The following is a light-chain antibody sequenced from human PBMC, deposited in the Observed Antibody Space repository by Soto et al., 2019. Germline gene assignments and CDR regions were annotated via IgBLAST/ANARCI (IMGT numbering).Light chain of an antibody. CDR2: DVS. CDR1: SSDVGGYNY. V-gene: IGLV2-14*03. J-gene: IGLJ2*01. CDR3: SSYTRSSTRV. Sequence: QSVLTQPASVSGSPGQSITISCTGTSSDVGGYNYVAWYQHHPGKAPKLIICDVSNRPSGVSNRFSGSKSGNTASLTISGLQAEDEADYYCSSYTRSSTRVFGGGTKLTVL.